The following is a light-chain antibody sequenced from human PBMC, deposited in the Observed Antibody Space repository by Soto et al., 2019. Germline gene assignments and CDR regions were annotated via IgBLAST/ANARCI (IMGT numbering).Light chain of an antibody. CDR2: EVS. V-gene: IGLV2-8*01. CDR1: SSDVGGYDY. Sequence: QSALTQPPSASGSPGQSVTISCTGTSSDVGGYDYVSWFQQHPGKGPKLMIYEVSQRPSGVPDRFSGSKSGNTASLTVSGLQAEDEADYYCSSFAGNNTYVFGTGTKLTVL. CDR3: SSFAGNNTYV. J-gene: IGLJ1*01.